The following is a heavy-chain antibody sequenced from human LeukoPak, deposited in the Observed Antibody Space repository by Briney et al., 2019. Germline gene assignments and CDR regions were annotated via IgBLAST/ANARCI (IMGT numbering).Heavy chain of an antibody. J-gene: IGHJ5*02. D-gene: IGHD3-22*01. V-gene: IGHV4-61*02. CDR1: APSISSGSGY. CDR3: ARDGLPAVDRWFDP. Sequence: PSETLSLTCTLVAPSISSGSGYWSWIRQPAGKGLEWIGRIYTSGSTNYNPSLKSRVTISVDTSKNQFSLKLSSVTAQYTAVYYCARDGLPAVDRWFDPWGQGTLVTVSS. CDR2: IYTSGST.